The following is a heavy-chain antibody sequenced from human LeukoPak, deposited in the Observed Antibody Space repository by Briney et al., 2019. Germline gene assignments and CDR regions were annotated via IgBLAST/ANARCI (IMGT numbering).Heavy chain of an antibody. CDR2: ISSSSSYI. J-gene: IGHJ4*02. CDR1: GFTFSSYS. CDR3: ARPDPSGSYFVL. Sequence: GGSLRLSCAASGFTFSSYSMNWVRQAPGKGLEWVSSISSSSSYIYYADSVKGRFTISRDNAKNSLYLQMNSLRAEDTAVYYCARPDPSGSYFVLWGRGTLVTVSS. D-gene: IGHD1-26*01. V-gene: IGHV3-21*01.